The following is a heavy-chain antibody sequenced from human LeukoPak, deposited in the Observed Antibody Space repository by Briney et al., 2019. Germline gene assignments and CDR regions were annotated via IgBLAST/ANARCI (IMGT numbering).Heavy chain of an antibody. D-gene: IGHD6-13*01. CDR3: ATSALAAAGGYYYYGMDV. J-gene: IGHJ6*02. Sequence: GESLKISCQGSGYSFTSYWIGWVRQMPGKGLEWMGIIYPGDSDTRYSPSFQGQVTISADKSISTAYLQWSSLKASDPGMYYCATSALAAAGGYYYYGMDVWGQGTTVTVSS. V-gene: IGHV5-51*01. CDR2: IYPGDSDT. CDR1: GYSFTSYW.